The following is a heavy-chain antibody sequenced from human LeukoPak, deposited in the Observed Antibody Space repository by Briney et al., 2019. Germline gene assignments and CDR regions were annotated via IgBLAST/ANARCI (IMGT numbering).Heavy chain of an antibody. D-gene: IGHD5-18*01. CDR3: AKGHTYGLGESYLDF. CDR1: GYTFDDYA. V-gene: IGHV3-9*01. CDR2: ISWNSGSI. Sequence: PGRSLRLSCEASGYTFDDYAMHWVRQAPGKGLEWVSAISWNSGSIGYADSVKGQFTISRDNGKNSLYLQMNSLRTEDTALYYCAKGHTYGLGESYLDFWGQGTLVSVSS. J-gene: IGHJ4*02.